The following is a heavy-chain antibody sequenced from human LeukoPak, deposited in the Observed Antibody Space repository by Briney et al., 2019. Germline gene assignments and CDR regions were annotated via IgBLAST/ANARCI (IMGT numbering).Heavy chain of an antibody. V-gene: IGHV3-30*04. CDR3: ARVGRIAVAGTWNYYYYMDV. CDR2: ISYDGSNK. D-gene: IGHD6-19*01. J-gene: IGHJ6*03. Sequence: GGSLRLSCAASGFTSSNYEMNWVRQAPGKGLEWVAVISYDGSNKYYADSVKGRFTIYRDNSKNTLYLQMNSLRAEDTAVYYCARVGRIAVAGTWNYYYYMDVWGKGTTVTVS. CDR1: GFTSSNYE.